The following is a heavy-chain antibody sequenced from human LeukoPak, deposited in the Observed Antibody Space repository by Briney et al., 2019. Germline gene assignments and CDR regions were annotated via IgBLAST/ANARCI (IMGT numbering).Heavy chain of an antibody. CDR3: ARALRIAVVDY. Sequence: PGGSLRLSCAASGFTFSTYWMHWVRQAPGKGLVWVSRISADGSSAYYADSVRGRFTISRDNGKNTLYLQMNSLGAEDTAVYYCARALRIAVVDYWGQGTLATVSS. CDR1: GFTFSTYW. D-gene: IGHD2-15*01. V-gene: IGHV3-74*01. CDR2: ISADGSSA. J-gene: IGHJ4*02.